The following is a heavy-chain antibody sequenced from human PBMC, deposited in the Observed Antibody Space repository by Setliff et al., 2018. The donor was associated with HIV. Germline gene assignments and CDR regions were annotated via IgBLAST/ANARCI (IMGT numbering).Heavy chain of an antibody. CDR3: ARAFLRGGWPYYGMDV. CDR2: INPNSGGT. Sequence: GASVKVSCKASGGNFGNSAIGWVRQAPGQGLEWMGWINPNSGGTNYAQKFQGWVTMTRDTSISTAYMELSRLRSDDTAVYYCARAFLRGGWPYYGMDVWGQGTTVTVSS. CDR1: GGNFGNSA. V-gene: IGHV1-2*04. D-gene: IGHD6-19*01. J-gene: IGHJ6*02.